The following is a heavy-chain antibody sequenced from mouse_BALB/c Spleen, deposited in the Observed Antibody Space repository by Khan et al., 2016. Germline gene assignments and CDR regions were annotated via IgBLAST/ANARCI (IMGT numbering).Heavy chain of an antibody. Sequence: EVKLEESGGGLVQPGGSMKLSCVASGFTFSNYWMNWVRQFPEKGLEWIAEISLQTNNYATHYAESGKGRLTSYRDNSKSSVYLEMSNLRPEDTGYYYCTGPFAYWGQGTLVTVSA. CDR2: ISLQTNNYAT. CDR3: TGPFAY. V-gene: IGHV6-6*02. J-gene: IGHJ3*01. CDR1: GFTFSNYW.